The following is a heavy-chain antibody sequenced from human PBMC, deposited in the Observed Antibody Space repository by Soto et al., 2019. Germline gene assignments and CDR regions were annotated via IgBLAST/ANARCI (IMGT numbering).Heavy chain of an antibody. Sequence: EVQLVESGGGLVQPGGSLRLSCAASGFTVSNNYMRWVRQAPGKGLEWVSLIYSGGATYYADSVKGRSTISRDNSKNSLYLQMNGLRAEDTAVYYCARDGTYNWVGGQGILVSVSS. CDR1: GFTVSNNY. J-gene: IGHJ4*02. CDR2: IYSGGAT. CDR3: ARDGTYNWV. V-gene: IGHV3-66*01. D-gene: IGHD1-1*01.